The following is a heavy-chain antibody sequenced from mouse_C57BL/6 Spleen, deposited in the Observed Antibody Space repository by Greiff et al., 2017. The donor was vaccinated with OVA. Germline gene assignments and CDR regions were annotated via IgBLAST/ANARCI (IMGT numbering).Heavy chain of an antibody. CDR3: ARRTLTTNYAMDY. D-gene: IGHD1-1*01. J-gene: IGHJ4*01. CDR2: IHPNSGST. V-gene: IGHV1-64*01. Sequence: QVQLQQSGAELVKPGASVKLSCKASGYTFTSYWMHWVKQRPGQGLEWIGMIHPNSGSTNYNEKFKSKATLTVDKSSSTAYMQLSSLTSEDSAVYYCARRTLTTNYAMDYWGQGTSVTVSS. CDR1: GYTFTSYW.